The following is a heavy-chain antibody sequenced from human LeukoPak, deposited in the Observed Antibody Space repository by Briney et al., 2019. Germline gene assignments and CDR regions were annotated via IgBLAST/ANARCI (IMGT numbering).Heavy chain of an antibody. Sequence: PAETLSLTCAVYGGSFSGYYWSWIRQPPGKGLEWIGEINHSGSTNYNPSLKSRVTISVDTSKNQFSLKLSSVTAADTAVYYCARGGSSWPRYYYYGMDVWGQGTTVTVSS. CDR2: INHSGST. V-gene: IGHV4-34*01. CDR1: GGSFSGYY. D-gene: IGHD6-13*01. CDR3: ARGGSSWPRYYYYGMDV. J-gene: IGHJ6*02.